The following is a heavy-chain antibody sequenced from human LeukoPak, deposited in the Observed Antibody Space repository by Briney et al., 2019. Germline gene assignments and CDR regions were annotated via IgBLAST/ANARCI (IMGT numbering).Heavy chain of an antibody. V-gene: IGHV3-48*03. J-gene: IGHJ6*03. CDR2: ISRSGSTI. D-gene: IGHD2-2*01. CDR3: GRAGPVTKDHFIDV. CDR1: GFTFSNYD. Sequence: GGSLRLSCAASGFTFSNYDMNWVRQAPGKGLEWVSYISRSGSTIYYADSVKGRVTISRDNAKNSLYLQMNSLSAEDTAVYYCGRAGPVTKDHFIDVWGKGTTVTVSS.